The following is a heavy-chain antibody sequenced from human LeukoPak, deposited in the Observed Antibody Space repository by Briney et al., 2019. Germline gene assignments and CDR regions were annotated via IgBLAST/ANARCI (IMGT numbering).Heavy chain of an antibody. J-gene: IGHJ4*02. D-gene: IGHD3-22*01. V-gene: IGHV7-4-1*02. CDR3: ARSRADSSGYQNFDY. CDR1: GYTFTGYY. CDR2: INTNTGNP. Sequence: ASVKVSCKASGYTFTGYYMHWVRQAPGQGLEWMGWINTNTGNPTYAQGFTGRFVFSLDTSVSTAYLQISSLKAEDTAVYYCARSRADSSGYQNFDYWGQGTLVTVSS.